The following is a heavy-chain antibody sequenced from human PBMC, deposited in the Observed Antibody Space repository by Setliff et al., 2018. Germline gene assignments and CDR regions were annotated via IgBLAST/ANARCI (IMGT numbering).Heavy chain of an antibody. CDR2: INHSGST. V-gene: IGHV4-34*01. D-gene: IGHD6-6*01. CDR3: ARGRNIEARLLDS. J-gene: IGHJ4*02. Sequence: SETLSLTCAASGGTFTYYYWTWIRQPPGKGLEWIGEINHSGSTNYNPSLKSRVTISIDTSKNQFSLNLGSATATDTAVYFCARGRNIEARLLDSWGQGTLVTVSS. CDR1: GGTFTYYY.